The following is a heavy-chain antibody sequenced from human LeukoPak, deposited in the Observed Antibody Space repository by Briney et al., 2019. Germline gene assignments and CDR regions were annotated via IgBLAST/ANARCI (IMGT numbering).Heavy chain of an antibody. CDR3: ARDRYYYDSSGYYPFDY. CDR1: GGSFSNYY. Sequence: SETLSLTCAVYGGSFSNYYWSWIRQPPGKGLEWIGKINHSGSTNYNPSLKSRVTMSVDTSKNQFSLKLSSVSAADTAVYYCARDRYYYDSSGYYPFDYWGQGTLVTVSS. J-gene: IGHJ4*02. D-gene: IGHD3-22*01. V-gene: IGHV4-34*01. CDR2: INHSGST.